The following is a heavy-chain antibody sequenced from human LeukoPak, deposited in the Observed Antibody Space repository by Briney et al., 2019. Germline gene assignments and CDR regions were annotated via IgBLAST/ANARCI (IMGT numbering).Heavy chain of an antibody. Sequence: ASVKVSCKASGYTFTSYDINWVRQATGQGLEWMGWMNPNSGNTGYAQKFQGRVTITTDESTSTAYMELSSLRSEDTAVYYCARDVNIVFDYWGQGTLVTVSS. CDR2: MNPNSGNT. CDR1: GYTFTSYD. V-gene: IGHV1-8*01. D-gene: IGHD2-21*01. J-gene: IGHJ4*02. CDR3: ARDVNIVFDY.